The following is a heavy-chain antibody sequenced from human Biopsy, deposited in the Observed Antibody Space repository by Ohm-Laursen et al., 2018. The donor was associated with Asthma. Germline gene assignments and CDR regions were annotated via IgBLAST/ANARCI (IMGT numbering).Heavy chain of an antibody. J-gene: IGHJ3*01. Sequence: ATVKISCKASGYTFIHFAIHWVRQAPGQRLEWMGWINAVDGNTKYSQKFQGRVTITRDTSASTAYMDLRSLRSEDTAMYYCARTYYDFLTGQVNDAFALWGQGTMVTVSS. CDR1: GYTFIHFA. CDR3: ARTYYDFLTGQVNDAFAL. V-gene: IGHV1-3*01. D-gene: IGHD3-9*01. CDR2: INAVDGNT.